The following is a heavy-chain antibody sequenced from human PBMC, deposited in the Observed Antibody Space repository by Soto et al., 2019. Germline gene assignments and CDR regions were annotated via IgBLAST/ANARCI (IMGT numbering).Heavy chain of an antibody. D-gene: IGHD1-26*01. CDR3: ARVSSGSFPW. Sequence: EVQLVESGGGLVQPGGFQRISCAASGFTFSSYSMNWVRQAPGKGLEWVSYISSSSSTIYYADSVKGRFTISRDNAKNSLYLQMNSLRAEDTAVYYCARVSSGSFPWWGQGTLVTVSS. CDR2: ISSSSSTI. V-gene: IGHV3-48*01. CDR1: GFTFSSYS. J-gene: IGHJ4*02.